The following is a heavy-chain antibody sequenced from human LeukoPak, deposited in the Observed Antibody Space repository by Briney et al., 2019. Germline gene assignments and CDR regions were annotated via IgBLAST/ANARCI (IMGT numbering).Heavy chain of an antibody. J-gene: IGHJ3*02. Sequence: GGSLRLSCAASGFIFSSYGMHWVRQAPGKGLEWVAFLRYDGSNKYYADSVKGRFTISRDNSKNTLYLQMNSLRAEDTAMYYCAKEYDILTGYYASDIWGQGTMVTVSS. V-gene: IGHV3-30*02. CDR3: AKEYDILTGYYASDI. CDR2: LRYDGSNK. CDR1: GFIFSSYG. D-gene: IGHD3-9*01.